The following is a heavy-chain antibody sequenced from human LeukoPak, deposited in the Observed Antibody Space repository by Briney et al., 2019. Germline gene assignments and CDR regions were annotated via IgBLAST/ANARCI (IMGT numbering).Heavy chain of an antibody. D-gene: IGHD3-22*01. J-gene: IGHJ6*03. CDR3: ARGPYYYDSSGYYYWRYYMDV. Sequence: ASVKVSCKASGGTFSSYAISWVRQAPGQGLEWMGGIIPIFGTANYAQKFQGRVTITTDESTSTAYMELSSLRSEDTAVYYCARGPYYYDSSGYYYWRYYMDVWGKGTTVTVSS. CDR2: IIPIFGTA. CDR1: GGTFSSYA. V-gene: IGHV1-69*05.